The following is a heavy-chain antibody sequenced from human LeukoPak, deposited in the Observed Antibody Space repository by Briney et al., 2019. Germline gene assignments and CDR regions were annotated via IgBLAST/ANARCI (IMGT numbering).Heavy chain of an antibody. J-gene: IGHJ6*02. CDR2: INPSGGST. CDR3: AREGPVDTAMVTRTWATPRNYYYYGMDV. CDR1: GYTFTSYY. D-gene: IGHD5-18*01. V-gene: IGHV1-46*01. Sequence: GASVKVSCKASGYTFTSYYMHWVRQAPGQGLEWMGIINPSGGSTSYAQKFQGRVTMTRDTSTSTVYMELSSLRSEDTAVYYCAREGPVDTAMVTRTWATPRNYYYYGMDVWGQGTTVTVSS.